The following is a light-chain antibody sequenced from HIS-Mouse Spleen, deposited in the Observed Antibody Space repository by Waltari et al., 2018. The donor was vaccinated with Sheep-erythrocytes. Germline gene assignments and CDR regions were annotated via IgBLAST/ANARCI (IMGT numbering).Light chain of an antibody. CDR3: LQDYNYPYT. CDR2: ASS. Sequence: AIQMTQSQSSLSASVGDRVTITCRASQGIRNDLGWYQQKPGKAPKLLIYASSSLQSGVPSRFCGSGSGTDFTLTISSLQPEYFATYYCLQDYNYPYTFGQGTKLAIK. V-gene: IGKV1-6*01. J-gene: IGKJ2*01. CDR1: QGIRND.